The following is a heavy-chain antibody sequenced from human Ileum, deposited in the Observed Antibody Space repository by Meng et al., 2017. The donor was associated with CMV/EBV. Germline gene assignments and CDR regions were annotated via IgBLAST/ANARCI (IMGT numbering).Heavy chain of an antibody. CDR3: ARRGVGYYDCWSGPLNWFDP. D-gene: IGHD3-3*01. CDR2: INHSGST. CDR1: GGSFSGYY. Sequence: SETLSLTCAVYGGSFSGYYWSWIRQPPGKGLEWIGEINHSGSTNYNPSLKSRVTISVDTSKNQFSLKLSSVTAADTAVYYCARRGVGYYDCWSGPLNWFDPWGQGTLVTVSS. V-gene: IGHV4-34*01. J-gene: IGHJ5*02.